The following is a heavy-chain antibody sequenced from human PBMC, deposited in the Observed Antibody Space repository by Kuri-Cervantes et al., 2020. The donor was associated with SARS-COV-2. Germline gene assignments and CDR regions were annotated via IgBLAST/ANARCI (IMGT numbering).Heavy chain of an antibody. CDR1: GFTFGDYA. D-gene: IGHD3-10*01. CDR2: ISGRGGAT. J-gene: IGHJ4*02. CDR3: ARERGDYGSGSYS. Sequence: GESLKISCTASGFTFGDYAMSWVRQAPGKGLEWVSAISGRGGATYYADSVKGRFTVSRDNSKNTLYLQMNSLRAEDTAVYYCARERGDYGSGSYSWGQGTLVTVSS. V-gene: IGHV3-23*01.